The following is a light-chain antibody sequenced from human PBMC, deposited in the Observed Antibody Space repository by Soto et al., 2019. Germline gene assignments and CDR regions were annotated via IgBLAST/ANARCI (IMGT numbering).Light chain of an antibody. J-gene: IGKJ1*01. CDR1: QTVNTY. CDR3: QQYWT. V-gene: IGKV1-39*01. CDR2: AAS. Sequence: DIPMTKSPSSLSASIGDRVTITCRASQTVNTYLHWYQQKPGKAPKLLIYAASNLQSGVPSRFSGSGSATEFTLTISSLQPDDFATYYCQQYWTFGQGTKLEIK.